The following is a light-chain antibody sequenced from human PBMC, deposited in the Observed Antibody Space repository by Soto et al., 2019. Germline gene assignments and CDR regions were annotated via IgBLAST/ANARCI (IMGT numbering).Light chain of an antibody. CDR3: ASYGGYYVV. CDR1: SSDVGGYDY. CDR2: DVT. J-gene: IGLJ2*01. V-gene: IGLV2-8*01. Sequence: QSVLTQPPSASGSPGQSVAISCTGTSSDVGGYDYVSWFQQNPGKAPKLMIYDVTKRPSGVHDRFSGSKSGNTASLTVSGLQAEDEAYYYCASYGGYYVVFGGGTKLTVL.